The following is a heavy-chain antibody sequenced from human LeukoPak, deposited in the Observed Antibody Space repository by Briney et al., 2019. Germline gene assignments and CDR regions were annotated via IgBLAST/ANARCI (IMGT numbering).Heavy chain of an antibody. CDR3: ARDRGSSWYLDY. V-gene: IGHV3-21*01. CDR1: GFTFSSYS. CDR2: ISSSSSYI. D-gene: IGHD6-13*01. Sequence: GGSLRLSCAASGFTFSSYSMNWVRQAPGKGLEWVSSISSSSSYIYYADSVKGRFTISRDNAKNSLYLQMNSLRADDTAVYYCARDRGSSWYLDYWGQGTLVTVSS. J-gene: IGHJ4*02.